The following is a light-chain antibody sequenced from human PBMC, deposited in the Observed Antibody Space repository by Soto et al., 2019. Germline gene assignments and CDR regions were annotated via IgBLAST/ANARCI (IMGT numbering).Light chain of an antibody. Sequence: QSPGTLSLSPGERATLSXXXXXXVSSSYLGWYQQKPGQAPRLLIYGASSRATGIPDRFSGSGSGTDFTLTISRLEPEDFAVYYCQQYGRSPYTFGQGTKLEIK. CDR3: QQYGRSPYT. J-gene: IGKJ2*01. CDR1: XXVSSSY. V-gene: IGKV3-20*01. CDR2: GAS.